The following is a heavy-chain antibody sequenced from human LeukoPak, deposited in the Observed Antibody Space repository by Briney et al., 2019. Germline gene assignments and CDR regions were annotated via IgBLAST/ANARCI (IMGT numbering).Heavy chain of an antibody. Sequence: GGSLRLSCAASGFTFSSYAMSWVRQAPGKGLEWVSAISGSGGSTYYADSVKGRFTTSRDNSKNTLYLQMNSLRAEDTAVYYCAKDQIARTYYDFWSGYFDYWGQGTLVTVSS. CDR2: ISGSGGST. CDR3: AKDQIARTYYDFWSGYFDY. V-gene: IGHV3-23*01. D-gene: IGHD3-3*01. J-gene: IGHJ4*02. CDR1: GFTFSSYA.